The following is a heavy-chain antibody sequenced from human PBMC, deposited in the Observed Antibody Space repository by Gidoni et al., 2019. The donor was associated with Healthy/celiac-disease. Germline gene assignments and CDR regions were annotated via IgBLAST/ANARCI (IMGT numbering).Heavy chain of an antibody. J-gene: IGHJ6*02. CDR3: ARSRPPDTDFGVVIVHYGMDV. CDR2: ISAYNGNT. Sequence: QVQLVQSGPEVKKPGASVKVSCKASGYTFTSYGISWVRQAPGQGLEWMGWISAYNGNTNYAQKLQGRVTMTTDTSTSTAYMELRSLRSDDTAVYYCARSRPPDTDFGVVIVHYGMDVWGQGTTVTVSS. V-gene: IGHV1-18*01. CDR1: GYTFTSYG. D-gene: IGHD3-3*01.